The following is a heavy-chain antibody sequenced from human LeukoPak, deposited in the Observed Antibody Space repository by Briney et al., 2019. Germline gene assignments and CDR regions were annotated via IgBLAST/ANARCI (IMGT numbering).Heavy chain of an antibody. J-gene: IGHJ3*02. CDR3: ARGPLAVAGAFDI. D-gene: IGHD6-19*01. Sequence: GGSLRLSCAASGFTFSSYSMNWVRQAPGKGLEWVSSISSSSSYIYYADSVKGRLTISRDNAKNSLYLQMNSLRAEDTAVYYCARGPLAVAGAFDIWGPGTMATVSS. CDR1: GFTFSSYS. CDR2: ISSSSSYI. V-gene: IGHV3-21*01.